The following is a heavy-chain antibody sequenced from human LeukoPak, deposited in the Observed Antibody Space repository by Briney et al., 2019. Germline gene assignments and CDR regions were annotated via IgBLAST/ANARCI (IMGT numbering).Heavy chain of an antibody. CDR1: EYSFTTYW. CDR3: ARQRCSSTSCYSGDY. D-gene: IGHD2-2*01. J-gene: IGHJ4*02. Sequence: GESLKISCKGSEYSFTTYWIGWVRQMPGKGLEWMGIIYPGDSDTRYSPSFQGQVTISADKSISTAYLHWSSLKASDTAMYYCARQRCSSTSCYSGDYWGQGTLVTVSS. V-gene: IGHV5-51*01. CDR2: IYPGDSDT.